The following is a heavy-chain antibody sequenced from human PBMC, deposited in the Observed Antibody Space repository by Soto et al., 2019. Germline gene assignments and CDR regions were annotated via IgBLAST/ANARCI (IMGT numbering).Heavy chain of an antibody. CDR1: GFTFSSYS. Sequence: GGSLRLSCAASGFTFSSYSMNWVRQAPGKGLEWVSSISSSSYIYYADSVKGRFTISRDNAKNSLYLQMNSLRAEDTAVYYCARAGRGDSREGFDYWGQGTLVTVSS. V-gene: IGHV3-21*01. J-gene: IGHJ4*02. D-gene: IGHD3-22*01. CDR2: ISSSSYI. CDR3: ARAGRGDSREGFDY.